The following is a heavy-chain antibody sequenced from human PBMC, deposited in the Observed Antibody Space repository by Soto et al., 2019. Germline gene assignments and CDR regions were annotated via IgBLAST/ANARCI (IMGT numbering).Heavy chain of an antibody. CDR1: GYTFTSYG. J-gene: IGHJ4*02. CDR3: ASSLLVGYGLEGESD. Sequence: QVQLVQSGAEVKKPGASVKVSCKASGYTFTSYGISWVRQAPGQGLEWMGWISAYNGNTNYAQKLQGRVTMTTDTATSTAYMELRSVRSDDTAVYYCASSLLVGYGLEGESDWGQGTLVTVSS. CDR2: ISAYNGNT. V-gene: IGHV1-18*01. D-gene: IGHD5-18*01.